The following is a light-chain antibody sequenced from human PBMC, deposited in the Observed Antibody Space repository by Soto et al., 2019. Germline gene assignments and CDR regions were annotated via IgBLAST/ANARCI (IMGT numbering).Light chain of an antibody. Sequence: QSALTQPASVSGSPGQSITISCTGTSNDIGGHNHVSWYQQHPGNSPKLIIYEVTERPSGVSNRFSASKSGTTASLTISGLQAEDEAYYYCCSYAGIITWVCGGGTKVTVL. CDR2: EVT. CDR3: CSYAGIITWV. CDR1: SNDIGGHNH. V-gene: IGLV2-23*02. J-gene: IGLJ3*02.